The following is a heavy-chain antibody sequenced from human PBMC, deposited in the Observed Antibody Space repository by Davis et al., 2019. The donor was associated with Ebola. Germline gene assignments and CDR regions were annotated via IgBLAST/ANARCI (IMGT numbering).Heavy chain of an antibody. CDR2: INPHNGNT. Sequence: AASVKVSCKASGYTFTNYGITWVRQAPGQGLEWMGWINPHNGNTNYAQNVQGRVTMTTDTSTSTAYMEVGSLRSDDTAVYYCARAALMITFGGVIVKGTSFDYWGQGTLVTVSS. CDR1: GYTFTNYG. V-gene: IGHV1-18*04. D-gene: IGHD3-16*02. CDR3: ARAALMITFGGVIVKGTSFDY. J-gene: IGHJ4*02.